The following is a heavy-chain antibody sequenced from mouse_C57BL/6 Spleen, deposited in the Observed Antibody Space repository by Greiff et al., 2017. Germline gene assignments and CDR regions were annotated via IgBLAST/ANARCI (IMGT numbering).Heavy chain of an antibody. Sequence: ESGPGLVKPSQSLSLTCSFTGYSITSGYYWNWIRQFPGNKLEWMGYISYDGSNNYNPSLKNRISITRDTSKNQFFLKLNSVTTEDTATYYCARGSYFDYWGQGTTLTVSS. CDR1: GYSITSGYY. CDR2: ISYDGSN. CDR3: ARGSYFDY. V-gene: IGHV3-6*01. J-gene: IGHJ2*01.